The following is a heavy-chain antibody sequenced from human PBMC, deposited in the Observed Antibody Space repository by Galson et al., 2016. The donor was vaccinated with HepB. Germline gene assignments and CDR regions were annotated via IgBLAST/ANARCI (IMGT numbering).Heavy chain of an antibody. CDR2: IYWDDDK. Sequence: PALVKPTQTLTLTCTFSDFSLRSNGLGVAWIRQAPGKALEWLALIYWDDDKRYSPSLSSRLDLTADTSKNQVVLTMTNMDPVDTGTYYCAKLAYHSGSGAEYYLDYWGQGTLVTVSS. CDR3: AKLAYHSGSGAEYYLDY. D-gene: IGHD3-10*01. J-gene: IGHJ4*02. V-gene: IGHV2-5*02. CDR1: DFSLRSNGLG.